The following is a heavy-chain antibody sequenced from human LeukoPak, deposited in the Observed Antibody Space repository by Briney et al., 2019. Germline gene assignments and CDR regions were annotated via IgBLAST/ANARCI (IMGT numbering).Heavy chain of an antibody. CDR1: GGSISSGDYY. Sequence: PSETLSLTCTVSGGSISSGDYYWSWIRQPPGKGLEWIGYIYYSRSTYYNPSLKSRVTISVDTSKNQFSLKLSSVTAADTAVYYCARVALELLPNWFDPWGQGTLVTVSS. CDR2: IYYSRST. J-gene: IGHJ5*02. V-gene: IGHV4-30-4*01. CDR3: ARVALELLPNWFDP. D-gene: IGHD1-26*01.